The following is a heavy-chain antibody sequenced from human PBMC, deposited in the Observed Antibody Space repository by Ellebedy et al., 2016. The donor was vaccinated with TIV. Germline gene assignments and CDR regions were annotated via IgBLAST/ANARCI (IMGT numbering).Heavy chain of an antibody. D-gene: IGHD3-22*01. Sequence: GESLKISCAASGFTFSSYAMHWVRQAPGKGLEWVAAISFDGSNRFYADSVKGRFTTSRDNSRKTLYLQMNSLRAEDTAVYYCARGDYYDRNRIRNDAFDIWGQGTMVTVSS. CDR1: GFTFSSYA. V-gene: IGHV3-30-3*01. CDR2: ISFDGSNR. J-gene: IGHJ3*02. CDR3: ARGDYYDRNRIRNDAFDI.